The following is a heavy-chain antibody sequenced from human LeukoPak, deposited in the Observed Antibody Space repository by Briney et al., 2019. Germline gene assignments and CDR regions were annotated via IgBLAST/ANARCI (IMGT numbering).Heavy chain of an antibody. J-gene: IGHJ4*02. V-gene: IGHV4-39*01. D-gene: IGHD3-22*01. Sequence: PSETLSLTCTVSGGSISSSSYYWGWIRQPPGKGLEWIGSIYYSGSTYYNPSLKSRVTISVDTSKNQFSLKLSSVTATDTAVYYCARRGYYYDSSGYYYGYYFDYWGQGTLVTVSS. CDR3: ARRGYYYDSSGYYYGYYFDY. CDR1: GGSISSSSYY. CDR2: IYYSGST.